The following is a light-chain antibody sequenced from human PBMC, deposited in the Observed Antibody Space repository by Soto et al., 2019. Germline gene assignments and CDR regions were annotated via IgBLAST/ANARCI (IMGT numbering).Light chain of an antibody. CDR2: EVT. CDR3: SSYTNINTRACV. Sequence: SVLTQPASVSGSPGQSITTSCTGTSGDVGSYNRVSWYQQHPGKAPKLIIYEVTDRPSGVSNRFSGSKSGNTASLTISGLQAEDEAEYYCSSYTNINTRACVFGTGTKVTV. CDR1: SGDVGSYNR. J-gene: IGLJ1*01. V-gene: IGLV2-14*01.